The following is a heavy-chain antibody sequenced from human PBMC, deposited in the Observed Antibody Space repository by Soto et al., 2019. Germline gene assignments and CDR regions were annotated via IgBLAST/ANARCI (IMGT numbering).Heavy chain of an antibody. CDR1: GFTFSSYW. CDR2: IKQDGSEK. CDR3: ARESSVTIFGVARFDY. V-gene: IGHV3-7*01. J-gene: IGHJ4*02. D-gene: IGHD3-3*01. Sequence: EVQLVESGGGLVQPGGSLRLSCAASGFTFSSYWMSWVRQAPGKGLEWVANIKQDGSEKYYVDSVKGRFTISRDNAKNSLYLQMNSLRAEDTAVYYCARESSVTIFGVARFDYWGQGTLVTVSS.